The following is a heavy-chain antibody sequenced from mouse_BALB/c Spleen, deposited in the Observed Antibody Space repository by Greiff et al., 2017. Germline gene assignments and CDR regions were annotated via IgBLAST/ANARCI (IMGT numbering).Heavy chain of an antibody. CDR1: GYTFTSYW. Sequence: VQLHQSGAELARPGASVKLSCKASGYTFTSYWMQWVKQRPGQGLEWIGAIYPGDGDTRYTQKFKGKATLTADKSSSTAYMQLSSLASEDSAVYYCAKGLYFDVWGAGTTVTVSS. V-gene: IGHV1-87*01. CDR3: AKGLYFDV. J-gene: IGHJ1*01. CDR2: IYPGDGDT.